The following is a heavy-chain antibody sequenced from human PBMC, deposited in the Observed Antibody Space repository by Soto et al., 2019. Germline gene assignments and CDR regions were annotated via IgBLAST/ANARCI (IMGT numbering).Heavy chain of an antibody. J-gene: IGHJ4*02. V-gene: IGHV3-48*02. CDR1: GFTFSSYS. CDR3: ARAGYRSVDY. Sequence: EVQLVESGGGLVQPGGSLRLSCAASGFTFSSYSMNWVRQAPGKGLEWVSYISSSGSTIYYADSVRGRFTISRDNAKNSLYLQMNSLRDVDTAVYYCARAGYRSVDYWGQGTLVTVSS. CDR2: ISSSGSTI. D-gene: IGHD3-3*01.